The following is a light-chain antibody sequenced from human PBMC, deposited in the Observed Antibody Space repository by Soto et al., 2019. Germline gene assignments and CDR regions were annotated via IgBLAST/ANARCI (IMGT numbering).Light chain of an antibody. Sequence: EIVLTQSPATLSLSPGERATLSCMASQSVSNFLAWYLQRPGQAPRLLIFDASKRAAGVPARFSGSGSGTDFTLTISILEPEDFAVYYCQQHSNWPLTFGGGTKVDIK. CDR2: DAS. CDR1: QSVSNF. V-gene: IGKV3-11*01. CDR3: QQHSNWPLT. J-gene: IGKJ4*01.